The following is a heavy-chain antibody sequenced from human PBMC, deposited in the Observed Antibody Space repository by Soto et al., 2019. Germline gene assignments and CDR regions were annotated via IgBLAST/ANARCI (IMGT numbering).Heavy chain of an antibody. V-gene: IGHV3-48*03. CDR1: GFTFSPYE. J-gene: IGHJ6*02. CDR2: ISDSGNTI. CDR3: ATGLHHHDIWNGSSSYFYYGMGV. D-gene: IGHD3-3*01. Sequence: PGGSLTLSCAASGFTFSPYEMNWVRQAPGKGLEWVSYISDSGNTIYYAYSVKGRFTVSRDNAQNSVYLHMNNLRAEDTAVYYCATGLHHHDIWNGSSSYFYYGMGVWGPGTTVTVSS.